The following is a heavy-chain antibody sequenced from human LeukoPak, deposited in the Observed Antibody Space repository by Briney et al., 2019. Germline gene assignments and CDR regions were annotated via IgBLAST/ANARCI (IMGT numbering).Heavy chain of an antibody. J-gene: IGHJ4*02. Sequence: GGSLRLSCAASGFTFSRYAMHWVRQAPGKGLEWVAVISYDGSNKYYADSVKGRFTISRDNSKNTLYLQMNSLRAEDTAVYYCASDTSSGVSLDYWGQGTLVTVSS. D-gene: IGHD3-10*01. CDR3: ASDTSSGVSLDY. CDR2: ISYDGSNK. V-gene: IGHV3-30*01. CDR1: GFTFSRYA.